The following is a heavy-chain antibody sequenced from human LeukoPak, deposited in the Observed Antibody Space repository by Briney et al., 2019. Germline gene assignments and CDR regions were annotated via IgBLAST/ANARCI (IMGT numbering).Heavy chain of an antibody. Sequence: GGSLRLSCAASGFTFSSYAMHWVRQAPGKGLEWVAVISYDGSNKYYADSVKGRFTISRDNSKNTLYLQMNSLRAEDTAVYYCARGAYSMIVVFRAFDIWGQGTMVTVSS. CDR3: ARGAYSMIVVFRAFDI. CDR2: ISYDGSNK. CDR1: GFTFSSYA. D-gene: IGHD3-22*01. J-gene: IGHJ3*02. V-gene: IGHV3-30-3*01.